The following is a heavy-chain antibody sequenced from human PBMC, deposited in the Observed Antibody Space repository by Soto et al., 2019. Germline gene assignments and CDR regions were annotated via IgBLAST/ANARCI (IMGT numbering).Heavy chain of an antibody. D-gene: IGHD3-22*01. CDR3: AKDFYYDSSGYFYYYGMDV. J-gene: IGHJ6*02. CDR1: GFSFNNYA. CDR2: ISGNGDRT. Sequence: GGSLRLSCAASGFSFNNYAMSWVRQAPGKGLEWVSDISGNGDRTYYADSVKGRFTISRDSSKSTLYLQMNSLRAEDTAVYHCAKDFYYDSSGYFYYYGMDVWGQGTTVTVSS. V-gene: IGHV3-23*01.